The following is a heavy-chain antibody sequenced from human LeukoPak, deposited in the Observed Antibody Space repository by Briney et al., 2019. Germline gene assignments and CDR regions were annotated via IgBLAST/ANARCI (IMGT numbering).Heavy chain of an antibody. D-gene: IGHD5-18*01. V-gene: IGHV1-8*01. CDR2: MNPNSGNT. CDR1: GYTFTSYD. J-gene: IGHJ3*02. Sequence: ASVKVSCTASGYTFTSYDINWVRQATGQGLEWMGWMNPNSGNTGYAQKFQGRVTMTRNTSISTAYMELSSLRSEGTAVYYCASKSYSYGETPDDAFDIWGQGTMVTVSS. CDR3: ASKSYSYGETPDDAFDI.